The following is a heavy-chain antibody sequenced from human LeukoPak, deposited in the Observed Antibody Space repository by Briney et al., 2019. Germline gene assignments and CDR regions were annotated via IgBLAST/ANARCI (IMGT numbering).Heavy chain of an antibody. Sequence: ASVKVSCKASGYTVTSYGISWVRQAPGQGLEWMGWISAYNGNTNYAQKLQGRVTMTTDTSTSTAYMELRSLRSDDTAVYYCARTRWELLRPDAFDIWGQGTMVTVSS. CDR2: ISAYNGNT. CDR1: GYTVTSYG. D-gene: IGHD1-26*01. V-gene: IGHV1-18*01. J-gene: IGHJ3*02. CDR3: ARTRWELLRPDAFDI.